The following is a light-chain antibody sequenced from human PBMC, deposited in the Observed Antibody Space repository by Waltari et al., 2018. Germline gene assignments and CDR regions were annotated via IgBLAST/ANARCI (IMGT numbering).Light chain of an antibody. J-gene: IGKJ5*01. Sequence: EIVLTQSPATLSLSPGERATLSCRASQSVESQLVWYHQRPGQAPRLLIYDSTNGATGIPARFSGSGSGTDVSLSISSLEPEDFGVYYCQQRSNWPIVFGQGTRLEIK. CDR3: QQRSNWPIV. CDR1: QSVESQ. CDR2: DST. V-gene: IGKV3-11*01.